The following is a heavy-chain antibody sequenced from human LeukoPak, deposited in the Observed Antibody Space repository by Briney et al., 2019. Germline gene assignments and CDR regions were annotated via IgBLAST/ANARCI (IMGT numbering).Heavy chain of an antibody. D-gene: IGHD4-17*01. CDR1: GGSISSNGYY. CDR2: IYYSGSA. CDR3: ARAYGARPYYYFDS. Sequence: PSETLSLTCSVSGGSISSNGYYWGWVRQPPGKGLEWIGAIYYSGSAYYNPSLKSRVTISVDTSKNQFSLKVTSVTAADTAVYYCARAYGARPYYYFDSCGQGTLVTVSS. J-gene: IGHJ4*02. V-gene: IGHV4-39*01.